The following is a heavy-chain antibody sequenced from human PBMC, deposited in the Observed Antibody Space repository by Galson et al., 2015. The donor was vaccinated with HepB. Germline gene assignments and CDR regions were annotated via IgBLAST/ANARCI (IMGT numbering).Heavy chain of an antibody. Sequence: SLRLSCAASRITFTNYWMSWVRQAPGKGLEWVANIKQDGSEKYYVDSVKGRFTISRDAAKNSVYLQMSSLRVEDMAVYYCVIAAADYWGQGALVTVSS. J-gene: IGHJ4*02. CDR1: RITFTNYW. CDR2: IKQDGSEK. CDR3: VIAAADY. V-gene: IGHV3-7*01. D-gene: IGHD6-25*01.